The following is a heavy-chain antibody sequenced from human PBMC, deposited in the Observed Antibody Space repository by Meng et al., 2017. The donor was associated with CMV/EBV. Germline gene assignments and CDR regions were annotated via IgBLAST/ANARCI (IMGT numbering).Heavy chain of an antibody. D-gene: IGHD1-26*01. CDR3: AREGGGWELLGSPFDY. CDR2: ISYDGSNK. Sequence: GESLKISCAASGFTFSSYAMHWVRQAPGKGLEWVAVISYDGSNKYYADSVKGRFTISRDNSKNTLYLQMNSLRAEDTAVYYCAREGGGWELLGSPFDYWGQGTLVTISS. CDR1: GFTFSSYA. J-gene: IGHJ4*02. V-gene: IGHV3-30*04.